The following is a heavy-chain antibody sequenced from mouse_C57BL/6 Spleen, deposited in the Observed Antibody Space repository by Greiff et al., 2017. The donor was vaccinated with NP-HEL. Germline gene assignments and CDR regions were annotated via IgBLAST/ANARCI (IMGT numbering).Heavy chain of an antibody. CDR3: ARPPITTVVATGGY. CDR1: GYTFTDYN. Sequence: EVQLQQSGPELVKPGASVKMSCKASGYTFTDYNMHWVKQSHGKSLEWIGYINPNNGGTSYNQKFKGKATLTVNKSSSTAYMELRSLTSEDSAVYYCARPPITTVVATGGYWGQGTTLTVSS. D-gene: IGHD1-1*01. J-gene: IGHJ2*01. CDR2: INPNNGGT. V-gene: IGHV1-22*01.